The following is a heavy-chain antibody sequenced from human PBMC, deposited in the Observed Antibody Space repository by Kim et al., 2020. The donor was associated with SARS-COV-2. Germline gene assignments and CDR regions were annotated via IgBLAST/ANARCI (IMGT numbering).Heavy chain of an antibody. D-gene: IGHD3-10*01. CDR3: ARDRDRYGSGSYYNYYYYYGMDV. Sequence: SETLSLTCTVSGGSISSGGYYWSWIRQHPGKGLEWIGYIYYSGSTYYNPSLKSRVTISVDTSKNQFSLKLSSVTAADTAVYYCARDRDRYGSGSYYNYYYYYGMDVWGQGTTVTVSS. J-gene: IGHJ6*02. CDR2: IYYSGST. CDR1: GGSISSGGYY. V-gene: IGHV4-31*03.